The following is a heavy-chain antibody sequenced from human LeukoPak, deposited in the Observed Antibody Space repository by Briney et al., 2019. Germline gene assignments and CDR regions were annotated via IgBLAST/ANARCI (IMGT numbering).Heavy chain of an antibody. V-gene: IGHV4-39*07. CDR2: IYYSGST. CDR1: VGSISSSSYF. J-gene: IGHJ4*02. CDR3: ARAYCVGDCSVLHIYFDY. Sequence: SETLSLTCTVSVGSISSSSYFWGWIRKPPGKGLAWIGSIYYSGSTYYNPSLKSRVTISADTSKKQFSPKLSSVTAADTAVYYCARAYCVGDCSVLHIYFDYWGQGTLVTVSS. D-gene: IGHD2-21*02.